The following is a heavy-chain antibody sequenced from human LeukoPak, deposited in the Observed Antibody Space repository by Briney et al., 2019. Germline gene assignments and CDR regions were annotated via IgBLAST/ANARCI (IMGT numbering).Heavy chain of an antibody. CDR1: GASISSSY. J-gene: IGHJ3*02. V-gene: IGHV4-59*12. Sequence: PSETLSLTCTVSGASISSSYWSWIRQTPGTGLEWIGYLHYSGSTNYNPSLASRVATSVDTANNQFSLKLTSVTAADTAVYYCARGFFDSSGYSNAFDIWGQGTMVTVSS. D-gene: IGHD3-22*01. CDR2: LHYSGST. CDR3: ARGFFDSSGYSNAFDI.